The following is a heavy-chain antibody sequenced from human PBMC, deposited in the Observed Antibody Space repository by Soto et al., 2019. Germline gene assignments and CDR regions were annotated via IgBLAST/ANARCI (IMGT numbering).Heavy chain of an antibody. D-gene: IGHD2-15*01. CDR3: ARDISYSGYCSGGSCAPGDY. V-gene: IGHV4-4*07. J-gene: IGHJ4*02. Sequence: LSLTCTVSGDSISSYYWSWIRQAAGKGLEYIGRVYTSGSTTYNPSLRSRVTMSVDTSKNQFSLKLRSVTAADTAVYYCARDISYSGYCSGGSCAPGDYWGQGTLVTVSS. CDR1: GDSISSYY. CDR2: VYTSGST.